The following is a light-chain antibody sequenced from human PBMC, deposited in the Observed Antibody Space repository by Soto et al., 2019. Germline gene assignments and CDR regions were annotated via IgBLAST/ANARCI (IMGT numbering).Light chain of an antibody. V-gene: IGKV3-20*01. CDR1: QNVPSNY. J-gene: IGKJ4*01. Sequence: EILLTQSPDTLYLSPGETATLSCRASQNVPSNYLAWYQQKPGRAPRLLIHGAYRRATGIPDRFSGSGSGTDFILNISRLEAEDFAVYFCQQYGSSPPVTFGGGTKVAVK. CDR2: GAY. CDR3: QQYGSSPPVT.